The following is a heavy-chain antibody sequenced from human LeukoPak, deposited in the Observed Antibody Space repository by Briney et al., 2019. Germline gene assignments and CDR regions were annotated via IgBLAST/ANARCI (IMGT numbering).Heavy chain of an antibody. Sequence: GASVKVSCKASGGTFSSYAISWVRQAPGQGLEWMGRIIPIFGTANYAQKFQGRVTITTDESTSTAYMELSSLRSEDTAVYYCAREWGHTWIQLWHDAFDIWGQGTMVTVSS. CDR1: GGTFSSYA. V-gene: IGHV1-69*05. CDR3: AREWGHTWIQLWHDAFDI. CDR2: IIPIFGTA. J-gene: IGHJ3*02. D-gene: IGHD5-18*01.